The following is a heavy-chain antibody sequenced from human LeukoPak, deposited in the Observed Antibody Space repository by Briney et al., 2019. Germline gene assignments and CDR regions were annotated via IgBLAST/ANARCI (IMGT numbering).Heavy chain of an antibody. V-gene: IGHV4-38-2*02. Sequence: PSETLSLTCTVSGYSISDYYWGWIRQPPGKGLEWIGSIYHSERTYYNPSLKSRVAISLDTSKNQFSLKLSSVTAADTAVYYCALTAATRPDNYYYGMDVWGQGTTVTVSS. J-gene: IGHJ6*02. D-gene: IGHD6-13*01. CDR3: ALTAATRPDNYYYGMDV. CDR1: GYSISDYY. CDR2: IYHSERT.